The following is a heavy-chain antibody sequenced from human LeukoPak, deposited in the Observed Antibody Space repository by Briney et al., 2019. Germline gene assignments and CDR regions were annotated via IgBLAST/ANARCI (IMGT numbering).Heavy chain of an antibody. V-gene: IGHV3-15*01. CDR3: TTDPRGSYYYDKLDY. CDR2: IKSKTDGGTT. Sequence: GGSLRLSCAASGFTFSNAWMSWVRQAPGKGLEWVGRIKSKTDGGTTDYAAPVKGRFTISRDDSKKTLYLQMNSLKIEDTAVYYCTTDPRGSYYYDKLDYWGQGTLVTVSS. D-gene: IGHD1-26*01. J-gene: IGHJ4*02. CDR1: GFTFSNAW.